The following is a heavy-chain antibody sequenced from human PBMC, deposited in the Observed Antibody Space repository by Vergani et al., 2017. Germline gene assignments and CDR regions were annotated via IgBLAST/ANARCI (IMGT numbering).Heavy chain of an antibody. D-gene: IGHD2-15*01. V-gene: IGHV1-2*02. J-gene: IGHJ6*02. Sequence: QVQLVQSGAEVKKPGASVKVSCKASGYTFIGYYMHWVRQAPGQGLEWMGWINPNSGGTNYAQKFQGRVTMTRDTSISTAYMELSRLRSDDTAVYYGSCSRSLDYYYGMDVWGQGTTVTVSS. CDR2: INPNSGGT. CDR1: GYTFIGYY. CDR3: SCSRSLDYYYGMDV.